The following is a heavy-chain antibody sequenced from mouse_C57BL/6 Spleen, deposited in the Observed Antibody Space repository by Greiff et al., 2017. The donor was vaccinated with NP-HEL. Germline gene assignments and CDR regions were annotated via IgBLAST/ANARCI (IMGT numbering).Heavy chain of an antibody. CDR3: ARRGDGYFYFDY. V-gene: IGHV1-54*01. J-gene: IGHJ2*01. Sequence: VQLQQSGAELVRPGTSVKVSCKASGYAFTNYLIEWVKQRPGQGLEWIGVINPGSGGTNYNEKFKGEATLTADKSSSTAYMQLSSLTSEDSAVYFCARRGDGYFYFDYWGQGTTLTVSS. CDR2: INPGSGGT. D-gene: IGHD2-3*01. CDR1: GYAFTNYL.